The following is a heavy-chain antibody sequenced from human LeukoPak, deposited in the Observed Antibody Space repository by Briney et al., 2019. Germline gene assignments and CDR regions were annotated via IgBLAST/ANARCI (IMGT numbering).Heavy chain of an antibody. CDR1: GYTFTSYG. J-gene: IGHJ3*02. CDR2: ISAYNGNT. Sequence: ASVKVSCKASGYTFTSYGISWVRQAPGQGLEWMGWISAYNGNTNYAQKLQGRVTMTTDTSTSTAYMELRSLRSDDTAVYYCKLAVAGHDAFDIWGQGTMVTVS. V-gene: IGHV1-18*01. CDR3: KLAVAGHDAFDI. D-gene: IGHD6-19*01.